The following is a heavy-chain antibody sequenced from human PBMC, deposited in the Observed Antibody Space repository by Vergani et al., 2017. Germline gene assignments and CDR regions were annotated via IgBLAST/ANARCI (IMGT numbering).Heavy chain of an antibody. D-gene: IGHD3-10*01. Sequence: EVQLVESGGGLVKPGGSLRLSCAASGFTFSSYSMNWVRQAPGKGLEWVSSISSSSSYIYYADSVKGRFTISRDNAKNSLYLQMNSLSAEDTAVYYCARDSMVRGVIINPFDYWGQGTLVTVSS. CDR3: ARDSMVRGVIINPFDY. CDR2: ISSSSSYI. V-gene: IGHV3-21*01. CDR1: GFTFSSYS. J-gene: IGHJ4*02.